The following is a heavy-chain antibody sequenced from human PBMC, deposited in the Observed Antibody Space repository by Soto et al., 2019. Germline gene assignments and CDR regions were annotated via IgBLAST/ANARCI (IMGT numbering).Heavy chain of an antibody. CDR3: ASSSTVLLPTAMTGWFDP. J-gene: IGHJ5*02. CDR1: GFTFSSYA. V-gene: IGHV3-23*01. CDR2: ISNSGGRT. D-gene: IGHD2-2*01. Sequence: EVQLLESGGGLVQPGGSLRLSCAASGFTFSSYAMSWVRQAPGKGLEWVSTISNSGGRTYYADSVKGRFAISRDNSKNTRYLQMTSLSPEDTAVYYCASSSTVLLPTAMTGWFDPWGQGTLVTVSS.